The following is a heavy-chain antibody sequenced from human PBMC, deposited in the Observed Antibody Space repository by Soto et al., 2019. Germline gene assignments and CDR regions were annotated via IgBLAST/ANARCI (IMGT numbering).Heavy chain of an antibody. Sequence: LRLSCAASGFTFSSYGMHWVRQAPGKGLEWVAVIWYDGSNKYYADSVKGRFTISRDNSKNTLYLQMNSLRAEDTAVYYCARGSQAYCGGDCYLEGDYWGQGTLVTVSS. CDR3: ARGSQAYCGGDCYLEGDY. D-gene: IGHD2-21*02. CDR1: GFTFSSYG. CDR2: IWYDGSNK. J-gene: IGHJ4*02. V-gene: IGHV3-33*01.